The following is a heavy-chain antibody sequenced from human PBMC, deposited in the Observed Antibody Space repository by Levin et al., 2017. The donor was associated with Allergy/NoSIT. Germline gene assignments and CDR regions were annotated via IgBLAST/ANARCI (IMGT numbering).Heavy chain of an antibody. CDR2: IIPIFGKP. CDR3: ARASASVLGTGNDAFAF. V-gene: IGHV1-69*13. Sequence: SVKVSCKASGGTFSGDGITWVRQAPGQGLEWMGGIIPIFGKPKYAQTWQGRIKIIADESTSTAYMEIYSLRYEDTAFYYCARASASVLGTGNDAFAFWGRGTLVTV. CDR1: GGTFSGDG. D-gene: IGHD2-21*02. J-gene: IGHJ3*01.